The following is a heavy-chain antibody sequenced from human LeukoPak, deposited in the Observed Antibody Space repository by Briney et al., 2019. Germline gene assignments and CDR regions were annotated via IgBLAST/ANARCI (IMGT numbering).Heavy chain of an antibody. CDR1: GFSFHKYG. CDR3: AKETLGYSSSWDPHNFDY. Sequence: GGSLRLSCAASGFSFHKYGMHWVRQAPGKGLGWGAVISYDGSNKYYADSVKGRFTISRDNSKNTLYLQMNSVRAEDTAVYYCAKETLGYSSSWDPHNFDYWGQGTLVTVSS. V-gene: IGHV3-30*18. J-gene: IGHJ4*02. CDR2: ISYDGSNK. D-gene: IGHD6-13*01.